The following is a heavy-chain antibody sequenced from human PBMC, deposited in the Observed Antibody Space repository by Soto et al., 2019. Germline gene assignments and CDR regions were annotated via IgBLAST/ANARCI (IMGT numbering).Heavy chain of an antibody. CDR2: IDPSDSYT. V-gene: IGHV5-10-1*01. CDR1: GYSFTSYW. D-gene: IGHD4-17*01. J-gene: IGHJ3*02. CDR3: ATYHYGDYVAFDI. Sequence: GESLKISCKGSGYSFTSYWISWVRQMPGKGLEWMGRIDPSDSYTNYSPSFQGHVTISADKSISTAYLQWSSLKASDTAMYYCATYHYGDYVAFDIWGQGXMVTV.